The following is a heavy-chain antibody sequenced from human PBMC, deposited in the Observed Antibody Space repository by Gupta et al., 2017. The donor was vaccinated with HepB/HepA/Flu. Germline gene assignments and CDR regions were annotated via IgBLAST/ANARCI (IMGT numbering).Heavy chain of an antibody. Sequence: EVQLVESGGGLVQPGGSLRLSCIDFGFTFSSSWMTWVRQAPGKGLEWVGNINEDGSEQYHVDSVKGRVTMARDNRRKSLYLQMTSLRVEDAAVYYCVRAMQVWGQGTTVSVSS. CDR1: GFTFSSSW. V-gene: IGHV3-7*01. CDR3: VRAMQV. CDR2: INEDGSEQ. D-gene: IGHD3-10*01. J-gene: IGHJ6*01.